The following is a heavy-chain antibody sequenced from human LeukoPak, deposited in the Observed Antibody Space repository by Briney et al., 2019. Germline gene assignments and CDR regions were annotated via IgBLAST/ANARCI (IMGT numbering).Heavy chain of an antibody. J-gene: IGHJ4*02. D-gene: IGHD2-2*01. CDR3: AKGVVVAPDVTPFDY. CDR1: GLTFSDYY. V-gene: IGHV3-11*01. Sequence: GGSLRLSCAVSGLTFSDYYMTWIRQAPGKGLECLSYISRRGTNIYYADSVKGRFTISRDNAKNTLSLQMNSLRAEDTAVYYCAKGVVVAPDVTPFDYWGQGTLVTVSS. CDR2: ISRRGTNI.